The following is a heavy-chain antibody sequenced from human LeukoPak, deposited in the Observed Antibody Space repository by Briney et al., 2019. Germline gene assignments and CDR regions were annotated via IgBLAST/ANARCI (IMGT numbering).Heavy chain of an antibody. Sequence: ASVKVSCKASGYTFTSYGISWVRQAPGQGLERMGWISAYNGNTNYAQKLQGRVTMTTDTSTSTAYMELRSLRSDDTAVYYCAREICSSTSCYREYYFDYWGQGTLVTVSS. J-gene: IGHJ4*02. CDR2: ISAYNGNT. D-gene: IGHD2-2*02. V-gene: IGHV1-18*01. CDR3: AREICSSTSCYREYYFDY. CDR1: GYTFTSYG.